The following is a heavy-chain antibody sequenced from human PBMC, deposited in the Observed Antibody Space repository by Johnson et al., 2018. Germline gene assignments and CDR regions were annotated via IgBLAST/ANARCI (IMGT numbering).Heavy chain of an antibody. CDR2: INHNENT. CDR3: ARAGRFRYPYSYYMDV. CDR1: GGSFRGYY. Sequence: QVQLQQWGAGLLKPSETLSLTCAVYGGSFRGYYWSWIRQTPGKGLEWIGKINHNENTDYNPSLKSRVTITIDTSKSQVSLKLSSVTAADTAVYYCARAGRFRYPYSYYMDVWGKGNTVIVSS. J-gene: IGHJ6*03. D-gene: IGHD1-14*01. V-gene: IGHV4-34*01.